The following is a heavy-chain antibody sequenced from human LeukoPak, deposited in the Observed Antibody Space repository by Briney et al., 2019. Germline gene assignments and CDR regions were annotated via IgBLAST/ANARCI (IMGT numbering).Heavy chain of an antibody. J-gene: IGHJ4*02. CDR1: GGSISSYY. D-gene: IGHD5-18*01. Sequence: SETLSLTCTVSGGSISSYYWSWIRQPPGKGLEWIGYIYYSGSNNYNPSLKSRDTISVDTSKNQFSLKLSSVTAADTAVYYCARDSGYSYGYFDYWGQGTLVTVSS. V-gene: IGHV4-59*01. CDR2: IYYSGSN. CDR3: ARDSGYSYGYFDY.